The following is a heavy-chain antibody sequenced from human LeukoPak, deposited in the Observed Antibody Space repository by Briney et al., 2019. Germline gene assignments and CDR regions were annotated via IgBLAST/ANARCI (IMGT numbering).Heavy chain of an antibody. J-gene: IGHJ6*02. CDR3: TREWRGIASHYHGMDV. Sequence: PGEFLRLSCFASGFSVTTYDMYWVRQAAGGALEWVSAVGTNHDTYYLGSVKDRFTISRENAKNSFSLQMNNLRVEDTAVYYCTREWRGIASHYHGMDVWGQGTTVTVSS. D-gene: IGHD6-6*01. V-gene: IGHV3-13*01. CDR1: GFSVTTYD. CDR2: VGTNHDT.